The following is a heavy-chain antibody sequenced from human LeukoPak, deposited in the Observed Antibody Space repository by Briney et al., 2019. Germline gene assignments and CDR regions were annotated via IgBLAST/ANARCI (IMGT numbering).Heavy chain of an antibody. Sequence: KPSETLSLTCTVSGGSISSSSYYWGWIRQPPGKGLEWIGSIYYSGSTYYNPSLKSRVTISVDTSKNQFSLKLSSVTAADTAVYYCARHPMVRGVIIFYYYYGMDVWGQGTTVTVSS. V-gene: IGHV4-39*01. D-gene: IGHD3-10*01. CDR2: IYYSGST. CDR3: ARHPMVRGVIIFYYYYGMDV. J-gene: IGHJ6*02. CDR1: GGSISSSSYY.